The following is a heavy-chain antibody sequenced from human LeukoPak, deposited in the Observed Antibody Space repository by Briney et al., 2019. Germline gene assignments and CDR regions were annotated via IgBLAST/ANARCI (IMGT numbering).Heavy chain of an antibody. D-gene: IGHD6-13*01. CDR2: ISGSGGRT. J-gene: IGHJ4*02. CDR3: AKLLIQQLVLGDY. Sequence: PGGSLRLSCAASGFTFSSYAMSWVRQAPGKGLEWVSTISGSGGRTYYADSVKGRFTISRDNSKNTLYLQMNSLRAEDTAVYYCAKLLIQQLVLGDYWGQGTLVTVSS. CDR1: GFTFSSYA. V-gene: IGHV3-23*01.